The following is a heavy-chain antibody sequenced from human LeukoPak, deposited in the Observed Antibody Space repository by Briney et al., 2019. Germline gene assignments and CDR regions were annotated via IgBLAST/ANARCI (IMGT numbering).Heavy chain of an antibody. CDR3: ARDTSPGSSGWYEVSDY. J-gene: IGHJ4*02. D-gene: IGHD6-19*01. CDR1: GFTFSDYW. Sequence: GESLRLSCAASGFTFSDYWMSWVRQAPGKGLEWVANIQQDGSEKYYVDSVKGRFTISRDNAKKSLFLQVSSLRGEDTAVYYCARDTSPGSSGWYEVSDYWGQGTLVTVSS. CDR2: IQQDGSEK. V-gene: IGHV3-7*01.